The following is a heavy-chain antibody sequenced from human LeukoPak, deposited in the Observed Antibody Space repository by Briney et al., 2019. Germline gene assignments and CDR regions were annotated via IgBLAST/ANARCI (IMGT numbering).Heavy chain of an antibody. Sequence: GGSLRLSCAASGFTFTSYSMNWVRQAPGKGLEWVSSISSSSSYIYYADSVKGRFTISRDNAKNSLYLQMNSLRAEDTAVYYCAREAPYSSGWYGVSTVYDYWGQGTLVTVSS. CDR2: ISSSSSYI. J-gene: IGHJ4*02. CDR3: AREAPYSSGWYGVSTVYDY. V-gene: IGHV3-21*01. D-gene: IGHD6-19*01. CDR1: GFTFTSYS.